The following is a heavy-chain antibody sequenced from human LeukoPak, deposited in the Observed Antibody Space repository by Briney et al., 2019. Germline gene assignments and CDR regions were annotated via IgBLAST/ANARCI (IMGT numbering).Heavy chain of an antibody. Sequence: GESLKISSRGSGYDFSIHWIAWVRHMPGKSLEWMGIIYPDDSDTTYSPSFQGQITISADKSISSAYLHLSGLKASDTATYFCARRGRVDYVGPQSYFDHWGQGSLVTVSS. J-gene: IGHJ4*02. V-gene: IGHV5-51*01. D-gene: IGHD3/OR15-3a*01. CDR1: GYDFSIHW. CDR2: IYPDDSDT. CDR3: ARRGRVDYVGPQSYFDH.